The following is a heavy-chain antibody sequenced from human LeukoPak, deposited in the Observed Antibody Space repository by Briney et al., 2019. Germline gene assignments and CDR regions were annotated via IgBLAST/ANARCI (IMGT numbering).Heavy chain of an antibody. J-gene: IGHJ6*02. D-gene: IGHD6-6*01. CDR1: GDTVSSNSAA. CDR2: TYCSYEYDT. Sequence: PSQTLSLTCAISGDTVSSNSAAWNWIRQSPSRGLEWLGRTYCSYEYDTDYVLSVKSRITINPDTSKNQFSLQLNSVTPEDTAVYYCARQIEYSRSSPTYSMDVWGQGTTVTVSS. CDR3: ARQIEYSRSSPTYSMDV. V-gene: IGHV6-1*01.